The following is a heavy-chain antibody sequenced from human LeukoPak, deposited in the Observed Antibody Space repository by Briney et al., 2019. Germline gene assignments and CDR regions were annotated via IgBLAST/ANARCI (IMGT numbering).Heavy chain of an antibody. V-gene: IGHV3-7*03. CDR2: VNRDGSET. CDR1: GFALSSHW. J-gene: IGHJ6*02. Sequence: GGSLRLSCAASGFALSSHWMTWVRQVPGRGPEWVANVNRDGSETYYLDSVKGRFTISKDNAKNSLYLRMNSLRAEDTALYHCARNNGMDVWGQGTTVIVSS. CDR3: ARNNGMDV.